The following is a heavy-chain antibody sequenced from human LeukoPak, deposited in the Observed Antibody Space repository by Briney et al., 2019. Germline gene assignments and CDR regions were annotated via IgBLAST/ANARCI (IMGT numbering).Heavy chain of an antibody. CDR3: ARGEYDNTGLDAFDI. CDR1: GGSISSYY. D-gene: IGHD2/OR15-2a*01. J-gene: IGHJ3*02. CDR2: MYHSGNS. V-gene: IGHV4-59*12. Sequence: SETLSLTCTVSGGSISSYYWSWVRQPPGKGLEWIGYMYHSGNSYYNPSLKSRVTISVDRSKNQFSLKLSSVTAADTAVYYCARGEYDNTGLDAFDIWGQGTMVTVSS.